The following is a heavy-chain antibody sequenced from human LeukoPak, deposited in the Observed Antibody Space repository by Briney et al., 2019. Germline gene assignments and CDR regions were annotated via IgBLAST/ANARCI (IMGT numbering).Heavy chain of an antibody. CDR2: INSDGSST. J-gene: IGHJ6*03. CDR3: ARDQKQPTRYYYYYYMDV. D-gene: IGHD6-13*01. CDR1: GFTFSSYW. V-gene: IGHV3-74*01. Sequence: PGGSLRLSCAASGFTFSSYWMHWVRQAPGKGLVWVSRINSDGSSTSYADSVKGRFTISRDNAKNSLYLQMNSLRAEDTAVYYCARDQKQPTRYYYYYYMDVWGKGTTVTVSS.